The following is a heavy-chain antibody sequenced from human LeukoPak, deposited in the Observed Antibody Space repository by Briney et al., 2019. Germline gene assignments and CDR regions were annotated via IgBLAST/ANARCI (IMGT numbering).Heavy chain of an antibody. Sequence: GESLKISCKGSGYRFTSYWIGWVRQMPGKGLEWMGIIYPGDSDTRYSPSFQGQVTISADKSISTAYLQWSSLKASDTAMYYCARGGYYDILTGYQTGNFDYWGQGTLVTVSS. J-gene: IGHJ4*02. CDR3: ARGGYYDILTGYQTGNFDY. CDR1: GYRFTSYW. V-gene: IGHV5-51*01. D-gene: IGHD3-9*01. CDR2: IYPGDSDT.